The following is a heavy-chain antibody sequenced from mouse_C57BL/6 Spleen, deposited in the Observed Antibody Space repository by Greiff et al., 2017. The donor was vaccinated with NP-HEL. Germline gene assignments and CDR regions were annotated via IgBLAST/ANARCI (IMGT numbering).Heavy chain of an antibody. D-gene: IGHD2-3*01. V-gene: IGHV5-4*01. Sequence: DVHLVESGGGLVKPGGSLKLSCAASGFTFSSYAMSWVRQTPEKRLEWVATISDGGSYTYYPDNVKGRFTISRDNAKNNLYLQMSHLKSEDTAMYYCARVYDGYYPYAMDYWGQGTSVTVSS. J-gene: IGHJ4*01. CDR1: GFTFSSYA. CDR3: ARVYDGYYPYAMDY. CDR2: ISDGGSYT.